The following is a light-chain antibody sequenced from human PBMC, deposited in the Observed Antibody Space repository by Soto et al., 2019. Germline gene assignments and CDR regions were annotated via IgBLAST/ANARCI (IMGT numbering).Light chain of an antibody. V-gene: IGLV4-69*01. J-gene: IGLJ2*01. CDR3: QTWGTGTVV. CDR2: VNSDGRH. CDR1: SGNSSYA. Sequence: QPVLTQSPSASASLGASVKLTCTLSSGNSSYAIAWHQQQPEKGPRYLMRVNSDGRHVKGDGIPDRFSDSSSGAERYLTISSLQSEDEADYYCQTWGTGTVVFGGGTKLTVL.